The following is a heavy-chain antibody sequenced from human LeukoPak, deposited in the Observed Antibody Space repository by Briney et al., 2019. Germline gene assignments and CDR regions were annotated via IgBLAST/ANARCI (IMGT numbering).Heavy chain of an antibody. CDR2: INHSGST. CDR3: ARGFCSSTSCRFDY. Sequence: SETLSLTCAVYGGSFSGYYWSWIRQPPGKGLEWIGEINHSGSTNYNPSLKSRVTISVDTSKNQFSLELSSVTAADTAVYYCARGFCSSTSCRFDYWGQGTLVTVSS. V-gene: IGHV4-34*01. J-gene: IGHJ4*02. D-gene: IGHD2-2*01. CDR1: GGSFSGYY.